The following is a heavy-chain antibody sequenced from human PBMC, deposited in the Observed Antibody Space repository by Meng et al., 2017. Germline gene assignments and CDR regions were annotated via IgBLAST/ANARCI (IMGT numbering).Heavy chain of an antibody. V-gene: IGHV4-34*01. Sequence: QVPLQQWGAGLLKPSETLSLTCAVYGGSFSGYYWSWIRPPPGKGLEWIGEINHSGSTNYNPSLKSRVTISVDTSKNQFSLKLSSVTAADTAVYYCARRRGGSSDWFDPWGQGTLVTVSS. CDR2: INHSGST. D-gene: IGHD6-6*01. CDR1: GGSFSGYY. CDR3: ARRRGGSSDWFDP. J-gene: IGHJ5*02.